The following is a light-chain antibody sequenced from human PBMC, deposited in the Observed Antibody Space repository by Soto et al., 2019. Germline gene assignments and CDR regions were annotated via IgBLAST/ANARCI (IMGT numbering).Light chain of an antibody. Sequence: DIQMTQSPSSLSASVGDRVTITCRASQSISSYLNWYQQKPVKAPKLLIYAASSLQSGVPSRFSGSGSGTDFTLTISSLLPEDLATYYCQQSYSTPYTFGQETNLEIK. CDR2: AAS. J-gene: IGKJ2*01. V-gene: IGKV1-39*01. CDR3: QQSYSTPYT. CDR1: QSISSY.